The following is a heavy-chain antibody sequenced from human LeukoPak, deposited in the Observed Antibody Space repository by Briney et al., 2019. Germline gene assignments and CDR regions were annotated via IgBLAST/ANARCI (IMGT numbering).Heavy chain of an antibody. J-gene: IGHJ3*01. CDR3: AKDLEGFDL. Sequence: GGSPRLSCAASGFTFSSYGMHWVRQAPGKGLEWVAFIRYDGSIKYYADSVKGRFSISRDNSKNTLYVQMNSLRREDTAVYYCAKDLEGFDLWGRGTMVCVSS. CDR1: GFTFSSYG. D-gene: IGHD3-3*01. CDR2: IRYDGSIK. V-gene: IGHV3-30*02.